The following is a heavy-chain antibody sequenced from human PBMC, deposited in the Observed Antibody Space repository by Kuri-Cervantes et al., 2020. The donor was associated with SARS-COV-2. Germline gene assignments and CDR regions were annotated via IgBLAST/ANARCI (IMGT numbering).Heavy chain of an antibody. CDR1: GGSLSGYY. V-gene: IGHV4-34*01. Sequence: SETLSLTCFVYGGSLSGYYWSWIRQPPGKGLEWIGEINHSGSTNYNPSLKSRVTISVDTSKNQFSLKLSSVTAADTAVYYCARKGWGGYFDYWGQGTLVTVSS. D-gene: IGHD3-16*01. CDR3: ARKGWGGYFDY. J-gene: IGHJ4*02. CDR2: INHSGST.